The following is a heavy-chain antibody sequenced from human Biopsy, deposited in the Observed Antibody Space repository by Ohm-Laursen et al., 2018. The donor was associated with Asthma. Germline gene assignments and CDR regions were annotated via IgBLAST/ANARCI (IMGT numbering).Heavy chain of an antibody. CDR3: ASDFPKDYVRYNFQF. D-gene: IGHD4-17*01. J-gene: IGHJ4*02. Sequence: GASVKVSCKISGYSLTDLSMHWVRQAPGQGLERMGGHDHEEGGTVNARRFQGRVTMTEDTSTDTAYMELSSLSSDDTAVYYCASDFPKDYVRYNFQFWGQGTLVTVPS. CDR1: GYSLTDLS. V-gene: IGHV1-24*01. CDR2: HDHEEGGT.